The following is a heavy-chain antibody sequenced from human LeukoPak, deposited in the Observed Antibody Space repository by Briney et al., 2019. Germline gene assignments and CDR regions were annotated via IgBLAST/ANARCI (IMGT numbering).Heavy chain of an antibody. D-gene: IGHD5-18*01. CDR1: GFTFSSYW. Sequence: QAGGSLRLSCAASGFTFSSYWMSWVRQAPGKGLEWVANIKSDGSEKYCVDSVKGRFTISRDNAKNSLYLQMNSLRAEDTAVYYCARDFSDSDQLWPPLDYWGQGTLVTVSS. V-gene: IGHV3-7*01. J-gene: IGHJ4*02. CDR2: IKSDGSEK. CDR3: ARDFSDSDQLWPPLDY.